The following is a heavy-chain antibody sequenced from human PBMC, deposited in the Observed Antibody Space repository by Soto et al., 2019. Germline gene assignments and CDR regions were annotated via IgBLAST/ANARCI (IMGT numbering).Heavy chain of an antibody. CDR2: IRQDGSEK. CDR3: ARFYYDSSGCLPSPYYYYYGMDV. D-gene: IGHD3-22*01. V-gene: IGHV3-7*04. CDR1: GFTFSRYW. Sequence: GGSLRLSCAASGFTFSRYWMSWVRQAPGKGLEWVANIRQDGSEKYYVDSVKGRFTISRDNAKNSLYLQMNGLRAEDTAEYYCARFYYDSSGCLPSPYYYYYGMDVWGQGTTVTVSS. J-gene: IGHJ6*02.